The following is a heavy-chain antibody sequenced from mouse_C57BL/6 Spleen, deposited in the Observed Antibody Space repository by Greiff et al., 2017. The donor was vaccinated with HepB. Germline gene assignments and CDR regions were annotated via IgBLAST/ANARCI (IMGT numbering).Heavy chain of an antibody. CDR2: ISSCSSTT. D-gene: IGHD2-4*01. J-gene: IGHJ4*01. Sequence: EVHLVESGGGLVKPGGSLKLSCAASGFTFSDYGMHWVRQAPAKGLEWVAYISSCSSTTYYADTVKGRYTISRDNAKITLFLQLTSLRSEDTAMFYCARRGLRRERSAMDYWGQGPSVTVSS. CDR3: ARRGLRRERSAMDY. CDR1: GFTFSDYG. V-gene: IGHV5-17*01.